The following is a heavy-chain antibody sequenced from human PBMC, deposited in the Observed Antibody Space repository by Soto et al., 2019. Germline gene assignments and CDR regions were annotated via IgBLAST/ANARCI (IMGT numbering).Heavy chain of an antibody. Sequence: EVQLVESGGGLVQPGGSLRLSCAASGFTFSSYWXHWVRQAPGKGLVWVSRIYTDGSRADYADSVKGRFTISRDNAKNTVYLQVNSLGAEDTAVYYCARGARNYYYFDYWGQGTLVTVSS. J-gene: IGHJ4*02. D-gene: IGHD1-7*01. CDR3: ARGARNYYYFDY. CDR2: IYTDGSRA. V-gene: IGHV3-74*01. CDR1: GFTFSSYW.